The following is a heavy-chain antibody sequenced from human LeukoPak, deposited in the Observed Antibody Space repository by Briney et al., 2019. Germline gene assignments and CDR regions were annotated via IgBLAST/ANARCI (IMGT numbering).Heavy chain of an antibody. CDR2: IYNSWNT. V-gene: IGHV4-59*11. CDR3: ARDQIGYVLDS. CDR1: SGSINNHY. J-gene: IGHJ4*02. D-gene: IGHD2-2*01. Sequence: SETLSLTCIVSSGSINNHYWSWIRQPPGKGLEWIGYIYNSWNTNYNPSLQSRVTISMDASRKQFSLNLTSVTAADTAVYYCARDQIGYVLDSWGQGTLVTVSS.